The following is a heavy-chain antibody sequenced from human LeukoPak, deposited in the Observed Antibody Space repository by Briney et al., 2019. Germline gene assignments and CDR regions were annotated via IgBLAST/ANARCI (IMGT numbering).Heavy chain of an antibody. CDR2: IDSDSSTI. V-gene: IGHV3-48*01. CDR3: ARGPSDYYDSSGYYHYDY. D-gene: IGHD3-22*01. CDR1: GFIFSSYS. J-gene: IGHJ4*02. Sequence: GGSLRLSCAASGFIFSSYSMNWVRQAPGEGLEWVSYIDSDSSTIYYADSVKGRFTVSRDNAKNSLYLQMNSLRAEDTAVYYCARGPSDYYDSSGYYHYDYWGQGTLVTVSS.